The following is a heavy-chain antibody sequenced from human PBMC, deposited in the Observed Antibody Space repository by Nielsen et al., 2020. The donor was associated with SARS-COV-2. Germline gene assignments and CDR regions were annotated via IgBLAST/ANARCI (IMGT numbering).Heavy chain of an antibody. J-gene: IGHJ6*02. CDR2: ISWNSGSI. CDR3: AKDGLWFGDPGDYYGMDV. CDR1: GFTFDDYA. V-gene: IGHV3-9*01. D-gene: IGHD3-10*01. Sequence: GGSLRLSCAASGFTFDDYAMHWVRHAPGKGLEWVSGISWNSGSIGYADSVKGRFTISRDNAKNSLYLQMNSLRAEDTALYYCAKDGLWFGDPGDYYGMDVWGQGTTVTVSS.